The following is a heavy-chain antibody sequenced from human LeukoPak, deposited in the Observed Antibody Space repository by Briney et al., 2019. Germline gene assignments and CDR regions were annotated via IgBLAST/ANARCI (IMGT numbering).Heavy chain of an antibody. D-gene: IGHD1-26*01. CDR1: GFTLSNYG. J-gene: IGHJ4*02. CDR3: ARDKEVGATLLDC. V-gene: IGHV3-7*01. Sequence: GGSLRLSCAVSGFTLSNYGMSWVRQAPGKGLELVATINQYGSEKYYLESVKGRFTISRDNAKHSLYLQIDSLRAEDTAVFYCARDKEVGATLLDCWGQGTLVTVSS. CDR2: INQYGSEK.